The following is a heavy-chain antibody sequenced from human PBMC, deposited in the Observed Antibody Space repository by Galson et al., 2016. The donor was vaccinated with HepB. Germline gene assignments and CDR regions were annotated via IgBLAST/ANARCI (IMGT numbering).Heavy chain of an antibody. CDR1: GVFINTTDW. V-gene: IGHV4-4*02. CDR2: IYHRGKV. Sequence: ETLSLTCAVSGVFINTTDWWSWVRQPPGKGLEWIGEIYHRGKVNYNPSLKGRVTISVDKSNNQFSLRLTSVTAADTALYYCARFTPFNWTYDLWGRGTLVTVSS. CDR3: ARFTPFNWTYDL. D-gene: IGHD1-7*01. J-gene: IGHJ5*02.